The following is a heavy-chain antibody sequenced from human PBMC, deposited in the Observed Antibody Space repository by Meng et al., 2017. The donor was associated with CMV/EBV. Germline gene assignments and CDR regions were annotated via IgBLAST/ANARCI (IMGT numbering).Heavy chain of an antibody. J-gene: IGHJ5*02. Sequence: QVQLQESGPGLGKPSETLSHTCTVSGSSISSYYWSWIRQPAGKGLEWIGRIYTSGSTNYNPSLKSRVTMSVDTSKNQFSLKLSSVTAADTAVYYCARDLMNCSSTSCANWFDPWGQGTLVTVSS. D-gene: IGHD2-2*01. CDR1: GSSISSYY. V-gene: IGHV4-4*07. CDR2: IYTSGST. CDR3: ARDLMNCSSTSCANWFDP.